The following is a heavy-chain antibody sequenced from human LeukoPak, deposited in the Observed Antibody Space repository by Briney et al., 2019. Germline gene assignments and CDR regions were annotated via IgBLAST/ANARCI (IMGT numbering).Heavy chain of an antibody. J-gene: IGHJ5*02. CDR1: GYTFTSHG. D-gene: IGHD2-15*01. CDR3: AREESRSDCSGGSCDGWFDP. CDR2: ISAYNGNT. V-gene: IGHV1-18*01. Sequence: ASVTVSCKASGYTFTSHGISWVRQAPGQGLEWMGWISAYNGNTNYAQKLQGRVTMTTDTSTSTAYMELRSLRSDDTAVYYCAREESRSDCSGGSCDGWFDPWGQGTLVTVSS.